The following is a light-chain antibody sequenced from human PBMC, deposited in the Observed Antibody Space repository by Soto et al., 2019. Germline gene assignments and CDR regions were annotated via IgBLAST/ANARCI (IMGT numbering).Light chain of an antibody. CDR3: QQYYTNPFT. J-gene: IGKJ4*01. V-gene: IGKV4-1*01. CDR2: WAS. CDR1: QSVLYSTNNKNY. Sequence: DFVMTQSPDSLAVSLGERATINCKSSQSVLYSTNNKNYLAWYQQKPGQPPKLPIYWASTRESGVPDRFSGSGSGTDFTLTISSLQAEDVALYFCQQYYTNPFTFGGGTKVEIK.